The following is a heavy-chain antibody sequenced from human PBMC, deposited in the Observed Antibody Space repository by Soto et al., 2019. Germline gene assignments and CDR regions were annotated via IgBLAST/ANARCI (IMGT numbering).Heavy chain of an antibody. CDR1: GGSISSSSYY. Sequence: PSETLSLTCTVSGGSISSSSYYWGWIRQPPGKGLEWIGSIYYSGSTYYNPSLKSRVTISVDTSKNQFSLKLSSVTAADAAVYYCARHRGKSSSYYYYYGMDVWGQGTTVTVSS. CDR2: IYYSGST. D-gene: IGHD6-6*01. CDR3: ARHRGKSSSYYYYYGMDV. V-gene: IGHV4-39*01. J-gene: IGHJ6*02.